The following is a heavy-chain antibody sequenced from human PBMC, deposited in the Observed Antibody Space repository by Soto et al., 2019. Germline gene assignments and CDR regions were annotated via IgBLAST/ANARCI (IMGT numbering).Heavy chain of an antibody. CDR2: ISGSGGST. V-gene: IGHV3-23*01. J-gene: IGHJ3*02. Sequence: GGSLRLSCAASGFTFSSYAMSWVRQAPGKGLEGVSAISGSGGSTYYADSVKGRFTISRDNSKNTLYLQMNSLRAEDTAVYYCAKVRTYYDILTGPDAFDIWGQGTMVTVSS. D-gene: IGHD3-9*01. CDR1: GFTFSSYA. CDR3: AKVRTYYDILTGPDAFDI.